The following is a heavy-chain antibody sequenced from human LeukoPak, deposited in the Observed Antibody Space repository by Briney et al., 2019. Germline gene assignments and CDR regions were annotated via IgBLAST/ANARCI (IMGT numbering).Heavy chain of an antibody. CDR2: IYPGDSDI. CDR1: GYSFTSYW. CDR3: ARQRWTAGELNWFDP. J-gene: IGHJ5*02. D-gene: IGHD5-24*01. V-gene: IGHV5-51*01. Sequence: GESLKISCKGSGYSFTSYWIGWVRQMPGKGLEWMGIIYPGDSDIRYSPSFQGQVTISADKPISTAYLQWSSLKASDTAMYYCARQRWTAGELNWFDPWGQGTLVTVSS.